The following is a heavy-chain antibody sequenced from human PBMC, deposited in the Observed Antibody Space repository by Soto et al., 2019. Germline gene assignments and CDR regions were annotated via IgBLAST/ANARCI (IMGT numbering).Heavy chain of an antibody. J-gene: IGHJ6*02. D-gene: IGHD2-15*01. CDR1: GGSISSGDYY. CDR2: IYYSGST. CDR3: ARGGGPPYCSGGSCHHYYYGMDV. V-gene: IGHV4-30-4*01. Sequence: QVQLQESGPGLVKPSQTLSLTCTVSGGSISSGDYYWSWIRQPPGKGLEWIGYIYYSGSTYYNPSLKSRVTISVDTSKNQFSLKLSSVTAADTAVYYCARGGGPPYCSGGSCHHYYYGMDVWGQGTTVTVSS.